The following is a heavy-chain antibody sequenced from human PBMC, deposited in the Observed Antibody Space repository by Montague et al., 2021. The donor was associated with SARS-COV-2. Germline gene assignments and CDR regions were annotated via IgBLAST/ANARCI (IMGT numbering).Heavy chain of an antibody. J-gene: IGHJ4*02. V-gene: IGHV4-34*01. CDR2: INHNGST. CDR3: ARGYQLRFLEWSSRQSTFDY. Sequence: SETLSLTCAVYGGSFSGYYWSWIRQPPGTGLEWIGEINHNGSTNSNPSLKSRVTISVDTSKNQFSLTLSSVTAADTAVYYCARGYQLRFLEWSSRQSTFDYWGQGTLVTVSS. D-gene: IGHD3-3*01. CDR1: GGSFSGYY.